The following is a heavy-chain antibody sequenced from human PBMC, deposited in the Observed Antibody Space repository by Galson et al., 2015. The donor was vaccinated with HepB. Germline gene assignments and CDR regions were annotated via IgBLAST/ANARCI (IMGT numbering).Heavy chain of an antibody. V-gene: IGHV4-59*01. J-gene: IGHJ4*02. CDR2: IYYSGST. Sequence: ETLSLTCAVYGGSFSGYYWSWIRQPPGKGLEWIGYIYYSGSTNYNPSLKSRVTISVDTSKNQFSLKLSSVTAADTAVYYCARGEGIVATTYYFDYWGQGTLVTVSS. CDR3: ARGEGIVATTYYFDY. D-gene: IGHD5-12*01. CDR1: GGSFSGYY.